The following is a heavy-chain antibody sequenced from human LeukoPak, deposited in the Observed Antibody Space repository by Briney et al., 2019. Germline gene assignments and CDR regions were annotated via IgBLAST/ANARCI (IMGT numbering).Heavy chain of an antibody. CDR3: AKDPYYYGSGGAFDI. CDR2: ITGSGGST. D-gene: IGHD3-10*01. CDR1: GFTFSNYG. V-gene: IGHV3-23*01. Sequence: GGTLRLSCAASGFTFSNYGLSWVRQAPGKGLEWVSGITGSGGSTYYADSVKGRFTISRDNSKNTLYLQMNSLRAEDTAVYYCAKDPYYYGSGGAFDIWGQGTMVTVSS. J-gene: IGHJ3*02.